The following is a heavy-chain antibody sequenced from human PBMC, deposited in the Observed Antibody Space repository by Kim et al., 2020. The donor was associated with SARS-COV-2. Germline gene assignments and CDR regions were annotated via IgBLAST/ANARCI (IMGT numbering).Heavy chain of an antibody. Sequence: GGSLRLSCAASGFTFSSYGMHWVRLAPGKGLVCVAVLWYDGSLYSYVDSVKVRFSISRDNSKHTLYLQMISLISEVTAVFFCSNGGCFLFCSHLYF. CDR1: GFTFSSYG. CDR3: SNGGCFLFCSHLYF. CDR2: LWYDGSLY. D-gene: IGHD3-3*01. J-gene: IGHJ4*01. V-gene: IGHV3-33*06.